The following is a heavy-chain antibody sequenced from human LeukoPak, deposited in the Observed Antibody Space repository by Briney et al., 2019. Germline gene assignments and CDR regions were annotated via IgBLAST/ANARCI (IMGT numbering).Heavy chain of an antibody. J-gene: IGHJ1*01. V-gene: IGHV3-30*02. CDR1: GFTFSSYG. Sequence: GGSLGLSCAASGFTFSSYGMHWVRQAPGKGLEWVAFIRYDGSNKYYADSVKGRFTISRDNSKNTLYLQMNSLRAEDTAVYYCAKVRDQTTYDFWSGYSQGAEYFQHWGQGTLVTVSS. D-gene: IGHD3-3*01. CDR3: AKVRDQTTYDFWSGYSQGAEYFQH. CDR2: IRYDGSNK.